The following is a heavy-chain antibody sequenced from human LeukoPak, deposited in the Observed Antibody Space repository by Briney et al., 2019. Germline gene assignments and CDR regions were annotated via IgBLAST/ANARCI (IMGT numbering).Heavy chain of an antibody. V-gene: IGHV3-23*01. CDR3: AKGGHPAVVTTRFDS. CDR2: ITVYCSYM. Sequence: GGSLRLSCAASGFTFDTYGMSWVRQAPGKGLEWVSSITVYCSYMYYKDSVKGPFTISRDNSKNTLLLQMNSLRAEDSAVYYCAKGGHPAVVTTRFDSWGQGTLVSVSS. CDR1: GFTFDTYG. J-gene: IGHJ5*01. D-gene: IGHD2-21*02.